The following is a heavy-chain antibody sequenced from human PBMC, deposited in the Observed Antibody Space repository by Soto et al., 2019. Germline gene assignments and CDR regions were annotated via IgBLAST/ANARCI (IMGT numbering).Heavy chain of an antibody. Sequence: QVQLVESGGGVVQPGRSLRLSCAASGFTLSSYGMHWVRQAPGKGLKWVAVIWDDGSNEKYADSVKGRFTISRDNSKNTLYLQMSSLRAEDTAVYYCARMGDGYNYDYWGQGTLVTVSS. J-gene: IGHJ4*02. V-gene: IGHV3-33*01. CDR1: GFTLSSYG. CDR3: ARMGDGYNYDY. CDR2: IWDDGSNE. D-gene: IGHD1-1*01.